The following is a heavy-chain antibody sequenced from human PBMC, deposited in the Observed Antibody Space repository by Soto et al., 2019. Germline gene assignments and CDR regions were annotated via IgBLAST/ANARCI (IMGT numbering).Heavy chain of an antibody. CDR3: ARESSSPNYYYYGMDV. CDR1: GGTFSSYA. Sequence: QVQLVQSGAEVRKSGSSVKVSCRASGGTFSSYAVSWVRQAPGQGLEWMGVIIPPLNTPKYAPKFQDRVTITADASETTAYIELSSLRSEDTAVYYCARESSSPNYYYYGMDVWGQGNTVTVSS. CDR2: IIPPLNTP. J-gene: IGHJ6*02. D-gene: IGHD6-6*01. V-gene: IGHV1-69*01.